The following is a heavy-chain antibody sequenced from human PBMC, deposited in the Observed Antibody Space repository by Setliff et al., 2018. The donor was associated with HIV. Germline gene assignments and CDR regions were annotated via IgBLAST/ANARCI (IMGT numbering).Heavy chain of an antibody. D-gene: IGHD3-10*01. V-gene: IGHV1-2*02. J-gene: IGHJ6*03. CDR2: IYPKSGDT. CDR1: GYTFTDYY. Sequence: ASVKVSCKASGYTFTDYYMHWMRQAPGRGLEWMGWIYPKSGDTNYEQKFQGRVTLTRDTSISTAYMEVSNLRSDDTAVYYCARGRGYYYYYMDVWGKGTTVTVSS. CDR3: ARGRGYYYYYMDV.